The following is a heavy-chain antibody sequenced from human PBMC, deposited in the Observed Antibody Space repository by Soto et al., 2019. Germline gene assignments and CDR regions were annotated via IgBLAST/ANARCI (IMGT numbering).Heavy chain of an antibody. CDR2: IYYSGST. D-gene: IGHD7-27*01. Sequence: QVQLQESGPGLVKPSETLSLTCTVSGGSISSYYWSWIRQPPGKGLEWIGYIYYSGSTNYNPSLTSRVTISVDTSKNQFSLKLSSVTAADTAVYYCARALGMGYNWFDPWGQGTLVTVSS. V-gene: IGHV4-59*01. CDR1: GGSISSYY. CDR3: ARALGMGYNWFDP. J-gene: IGHJ5*02.